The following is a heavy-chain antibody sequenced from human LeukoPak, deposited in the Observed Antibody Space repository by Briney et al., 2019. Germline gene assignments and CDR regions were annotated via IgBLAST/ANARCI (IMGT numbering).Heavy chain of an antibody. D-gene: IGHD2-15*01. Sequence: GVSLRLSCAASGFTFSSHEINWVRQAPGKGLEWVSYISSSGSTIYYADSVKGRFTISRDNAKDSLYLQMNSLRAEDTAVYYCIRQECSGGSCSYVDYWGQGTLVTVSS. V-gene: IGHV3-48*03. CDR3: IRQECSGGSCSYVDY. CDR2: ISSSGSTI. CDR1: GFTFSSHE. J-gene: IGHJ4*02.